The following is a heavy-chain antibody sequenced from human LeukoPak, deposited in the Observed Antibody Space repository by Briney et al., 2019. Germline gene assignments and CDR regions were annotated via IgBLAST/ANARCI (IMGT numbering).Heavy chain of an antibody. V-gene: IGHV3-30*12. CDR2: VKADGNSE. Sequence: GGSLRLSCAGSGFAFNVFGMHWLRQAPGKGLEWVALVKADGNSEYYADSVKGRFSISRDNADNTAYLQMNSLRAEDTAVYYCARVTYYGGNSGDYWGQGTLVTVSS. D-gene: IGHD4-23*01. J-gene: IGHJ4*02. CDR3: ARVTYYGGNSGDY. CDR1: GFAFNVFG.